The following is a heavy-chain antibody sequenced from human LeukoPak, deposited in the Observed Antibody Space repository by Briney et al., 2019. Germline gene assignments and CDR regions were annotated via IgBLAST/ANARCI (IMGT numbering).Heavy chain of an antibody. CDR1: GGSMSSSGQY. D-gene: IGHD2-21*02. Sequence: SETLSLTCTVSGGSMSSSGQYWGWIRQSPVKGLEWIGSIYYSGSTYYNPSLKSRVTISVDTSKNQFSLELRSVPAADTAIYYCARNMTAISRLDVFDIWGPGTMVTVSS. J-gene: IGHJ3*02. CDR2: IYYSGST. CDR3: ARNMTAISRLDVFDI. V-gene: IGHV4-39*01.